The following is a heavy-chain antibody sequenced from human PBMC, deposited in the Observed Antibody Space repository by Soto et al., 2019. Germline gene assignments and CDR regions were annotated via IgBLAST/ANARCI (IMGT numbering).Heavy chain of an antibody. J-gene: IGHJ4*02. CDR3: TTLTMIEVHDDS. CDR1: GFTFSNAW. CDR2: IKSKADGGAT. D-gene: IGHD3-22*01. Sequence: PGGSLRLSCAASGFTFSNAWMNWVRQAPGKGLEWVGRIKSKADGGATDYAAPVKGRFTIPRDDSKNTLYLQMNSLKSEDTAVYYCTTLTMIEVHDDSWGQGTLVTVSS. V-gene: IGHV3-15*01.